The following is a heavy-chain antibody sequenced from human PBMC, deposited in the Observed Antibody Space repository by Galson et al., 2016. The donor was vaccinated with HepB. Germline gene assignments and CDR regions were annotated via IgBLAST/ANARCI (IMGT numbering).Heavy chain of an antibody. CDR1: GFTFSTYA. CDR2: ISGSGVNA. D-gene: IGHD2-2*01. V-gene: IGHV3-23*01. Sequence: SLRLSCAAFGFTFSTYAMSWVRQAPGKGLEWVSAISGSGVNAHYADSVKCRFTISRDNSRNTLYLQMNSLRADDTAVYYCAGVPSGKRLDYWGQGTLVTVSS. CDR3: AGVPSGKRLDY. J-gene: IGHJ4*02.